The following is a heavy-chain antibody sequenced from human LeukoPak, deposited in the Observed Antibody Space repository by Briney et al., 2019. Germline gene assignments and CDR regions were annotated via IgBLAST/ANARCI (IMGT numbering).Heavy chain of an antibody. CDR3: TSSRDGYNFYFDY. J-gene: IGHJ4*02. D-gene: IGHD5-24*01. Sequence: GGSLRLSCTASGFTFGDYAMSWVRQAPGKGLEWVGFIRSKAYGGTTEYAASVKGRFTISRDDSKSIAYLQMNSLKTEDKAVYDCTSSRDGYNFYFDYWGQGTLVTVSS. CDR1: GFTFGDYA. CDR2: IRSKAYGGTT. V-gene: IGHV3-49*04.